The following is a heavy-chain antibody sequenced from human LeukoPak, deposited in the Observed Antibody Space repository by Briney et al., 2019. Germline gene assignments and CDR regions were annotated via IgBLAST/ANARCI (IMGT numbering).Heavy chain of an antibody. CDR3: ARGGSSGWRTPNDDY. CDR1: GYTFTSYG. CDR2: LSPYNDNT. V-gene: IGHV1-18*01. J-gene: IGHJ4*02. D-gene: IGHD6-19*01. Sequence: GASVTVSCKASGYTFTSYGISWVRQAPGQGLEWMGWLSPYNDNTNYAQKLQGRVTMTTDTSTSTAYMELRSLRSDDTAVYYCARGGSSGWRTPNDDYWGQGTLVTVSS.